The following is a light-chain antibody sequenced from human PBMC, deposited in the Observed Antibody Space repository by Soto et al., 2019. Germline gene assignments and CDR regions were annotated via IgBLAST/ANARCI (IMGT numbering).Light chain of an antibody. CDR1: QSVSRY. CDR2: DAS. J-gene: IGKJ5*01. Sequence: EIVLTQSPVTLSLSPGERATLSCRASQSVSRYLAWYQQKPGQAPRLLIYDASNRATGIPARFSSSGAGTDFTLTISSLEPEDVAVYYCQQRNNWPSITFGQGTRLEIK. V-gene: IGKV3-11*01. CDR3: QQRNNWPSIT.